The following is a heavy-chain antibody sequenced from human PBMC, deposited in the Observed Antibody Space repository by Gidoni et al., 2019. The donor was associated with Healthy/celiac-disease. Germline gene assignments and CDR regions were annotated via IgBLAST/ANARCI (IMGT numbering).Heavy chain of an antibody. CDR1: GCTFSSYA. Sequence: QVQLVESGGGVVQPGRYLRTSCEASGCTFSSYAMHWVRQAPGKGLELLAVISYDGSNKYYADSVKGRFTISRDNSQNTLYLQMNSLRAEDTAVYSCARGAPAAFDYWGQGTLVTVSS. CDR2: ISYDGSNK. D-gene: IGHD6-25*01. V-gene: IGHV3-30-3*01. CDR3: ARGAPAAFDY. J-gene: IGHJ4*02.